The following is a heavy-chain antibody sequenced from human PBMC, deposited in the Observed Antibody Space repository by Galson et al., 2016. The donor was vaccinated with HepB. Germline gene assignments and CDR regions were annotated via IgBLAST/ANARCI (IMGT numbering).Heavy chain of an antibody. CDR2: IYHSGSS. Sequence: TLSLTCSVSDDSINSVDYSWAWIRQPPGKGLEWIGYIYHSGSSYYNPSRESRVTISLDTSKNQFSLKLSSVTAADTAVYYCARDGHLTDVPGMDVWGKGTTVTVSS. CDR1: DDSINSVDYS. V-gene: IGHV4-30-2*01. CDR3: ARDGHLTDVPGMDV. J-gene: IGHJ6*04. D-gene: IGHD2-21*02.